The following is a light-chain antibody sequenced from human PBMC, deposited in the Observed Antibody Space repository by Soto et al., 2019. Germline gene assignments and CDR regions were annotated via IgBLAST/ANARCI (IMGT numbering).Light chain of an antibody. CDR3: QQSYDTPYT. Sequence: DIQMTQSPSSLSASLGDRVTITCRASQSIGNYLNWYHHKPGKAPRLLIYAASSLQSGVPSRFSGSGSGTDFSLTISRLQPEDFATYYCQQSYDTPYTFGQGTRLDIK. V-gene: IGKV1-39*01. CDR1: QSIGNY. CDR2: AAS. J-gene: IGKJ2*01.